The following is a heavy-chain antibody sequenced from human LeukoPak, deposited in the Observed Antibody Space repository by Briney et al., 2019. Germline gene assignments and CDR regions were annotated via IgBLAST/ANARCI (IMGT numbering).Heavy chain of an antibody. CDR3: ARGKLNYGDYYY. V-gene: IGHV4-39*07. CDR1: GGSISSSSYY. D-gene: IGHD4-17*01. CDR2: IYYSGST. Sequence: SSETLSLTCTVSGGSISSSSYYWGWIRQPPGKGLEWIGSIYYSGSTYYNPSLKSRVTISVDTSKNQFSLKLSSVTAADTAVYYCARGKLNYGDYYYWGQGTLVTVSS. J-gene: IGHJ4*02.